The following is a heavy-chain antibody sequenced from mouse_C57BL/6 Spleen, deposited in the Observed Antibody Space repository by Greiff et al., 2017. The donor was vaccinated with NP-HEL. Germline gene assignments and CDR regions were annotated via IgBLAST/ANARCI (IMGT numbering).Heavy chain of an antibody. CDR2: IDPETGGT. CDR1: GYTFTDYE. Sequence: QVQLQQSGAELVRPGASVTLSCKASGYTFTDYEMHWVKQTPVHGLEWIGAIDPETGGTAYNQKFKGKAILTADKSSSTAYMALRSLTSEDSAVYYCAKRGGWLLLFDYWGQGTTLTVSS. V-gene: IGHV1-15*01. CDR3: AKRGGWLLLFDY. J-gene: IGHJ2*01. D-gene: IGHD2-3*01.